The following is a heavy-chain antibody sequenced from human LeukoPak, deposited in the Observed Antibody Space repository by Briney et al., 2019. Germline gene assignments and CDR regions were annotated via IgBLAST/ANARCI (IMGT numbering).Heavy chain of an antibody. CDR2: FDPEDGET. V-gene: IGHV1-24*01. CDR1: GYTLTELS. J-gene: IGHJ4*02. CDR3: ATVRIAAAGNPFDY. Sequence: ASVKVSCKVSGYTLTELSLHCVRQAPGKGLERMGGFDPEDGETLAAQKFQGRVTITADTSTDTAYMELSSLRSEDTAVYYCATVRIAAAGNPFDYWGQGTLVTVS. D-gene: IGHD6-13*01.